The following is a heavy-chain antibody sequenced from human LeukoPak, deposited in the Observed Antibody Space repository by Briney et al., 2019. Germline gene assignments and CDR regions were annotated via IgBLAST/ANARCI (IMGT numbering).Heavy chain of an antibody. CDR3: ARAGGDYSPVDY. Sequence: SKTLSLTCAVYGESFSGYYWSWIRQPPGKGLEWIGEINHSGSTNYNPSLKSRVTISVDTSKNQFSLKLSSVTAADTAVYYCARAGGDYSPVDYWGQGTLVTVSS. V-gene: IGHV4-34*01. D-gene: IGHD4-17*01. CDR1: GESFSGYY. J-gene: IGHJ4*02. CDR2: INHSGST.